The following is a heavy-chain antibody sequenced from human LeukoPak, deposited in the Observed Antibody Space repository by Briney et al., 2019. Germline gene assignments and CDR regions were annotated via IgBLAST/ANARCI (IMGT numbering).Heavy chain of an antibody. CDR3: ARDPGEPFGELSFDY. J-gene: IGHJ4*02. CDR2: IYYSGST. CDR1: GGSISSSSYY. Sequence: SETLSLTCTVSGGSISSSSYYWGWIRQPPGKGLEWIGSIYYSGSTYYNPSLKSRVTISVDTSKNQFSLKLSSVTAPDTAAYYCARDPGEPFGELSFDYWGQGTLVTVSS. D-gene: IGHD3-16*02. V-gene: IGHV4-39*07.